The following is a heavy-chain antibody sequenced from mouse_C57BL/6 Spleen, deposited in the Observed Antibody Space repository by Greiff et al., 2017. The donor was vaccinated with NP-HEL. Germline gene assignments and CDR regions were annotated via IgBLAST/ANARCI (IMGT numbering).Heavy chain of an antibody. CDR3: ARSSYYYGKD. CDR1: GYTFTSYW. Sequence: VQLQQSGAELVKPGASVKMSCKASGYTFTSYWITWVKQRPGQGLEWIGDIYPGSGSTNYNEKFKSKATLTVDTSSSTAYMQLSSLTSEDSAVYYCARSSYYYGKDWGQSTTLTVSS. J-gene: IGHJ2*01. D-gene: IGHD1-1*01. CDR2: IYPGSGST. V-gene: IGHV1-55*01.